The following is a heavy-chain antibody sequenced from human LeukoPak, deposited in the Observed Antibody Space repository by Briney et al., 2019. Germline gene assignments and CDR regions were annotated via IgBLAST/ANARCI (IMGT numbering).Heavy chain of an antibody. CDR2: ITPIFGTA. Sequence: SVRVSCKASGYTFTSYGISWVRQAPGQGLEWMGGITPIFGTAKYAQKVQGRVTMSTDESTSTAYMELSSLRSEDTAVYYCAREGGITVFGVAQPGGAFDIWGQGTMVTVSS. CDR1: GYTFTSYG. D-gene: IGHD3-3*01. CDR3: AREGGITVFGVAQPGGAFDI. V-gene: IGHV1-69*05. J-gene: IGHJ3*02.